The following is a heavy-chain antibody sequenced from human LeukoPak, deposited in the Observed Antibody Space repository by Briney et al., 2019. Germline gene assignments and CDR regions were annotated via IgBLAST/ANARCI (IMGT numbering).Heavy chain of an antibody. J-gene: IGHJ3*02. CDR1: GYSFTSYW. D-gene: IGHD3-22*01. CDR3: AREYYYDSSGNDFPDAFDI. Sequence: GESLKISCQGSGYSFTSYWIGWVRQMPGKGLEWMGIIYPGDSDTRYSPSFQGQVTISADKSISTAYLQWSSLKASDTAMYYCAREYYYDSSGNDFPDAFDIWGQGTMVTVSS. CDR2: IYPGDSDT. V-gene: IGHV5-51*01.